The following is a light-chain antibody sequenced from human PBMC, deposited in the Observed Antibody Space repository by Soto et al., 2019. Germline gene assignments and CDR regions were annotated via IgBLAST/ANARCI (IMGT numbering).Light chain of an antibody. J-gene: IGLJ2*01. CDR3: SSYTRGRVV. Sequence: QSALTQPASVSGSPGQSITISCTGTTSDVGGYNFVSWYQHHPGKAPKLIIYNAFDRPSGVSNRFSGSKSGNTASLTISGLQAEDEAHYYCSSYTRGRVVFGGGTKLTVL. CDR1: TSDVGGYNF. CDR2: NAF. V-gene: IGLV2-14*03.